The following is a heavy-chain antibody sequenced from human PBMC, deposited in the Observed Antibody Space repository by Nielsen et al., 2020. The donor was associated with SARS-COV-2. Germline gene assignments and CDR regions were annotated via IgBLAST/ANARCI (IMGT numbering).Heavy chain of an antibody. CDR2: INPNSGGT. J-gene: IGHJ4*02. CDR1: ADTFTGYY. CDR3: ARDIQEGFSYGPSSDN. V-gene: IGHV1-2*02. D-gene: IGHD5-18*01. Sequence: ASVKVSCKTSADTFTGYYMHWVRQAPGQGLEWIGWINPNSGGTDYAQKFQGRVTMTWATSISTAYMELSGLKSDDTAVYYCARDIQEGFSYGPSSDNWGQGTLVTVSS.